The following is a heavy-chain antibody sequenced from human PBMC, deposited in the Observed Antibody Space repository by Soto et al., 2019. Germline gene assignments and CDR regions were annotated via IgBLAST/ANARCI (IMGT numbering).Heavy chain of an antibody. CDR1: GYTFTIYA. Sequence: ASVKVSCKASGYTFTIYAMHWVRQAPRQRLEWMGWINAGNGNTKYSQKFQGRVTITRDTSASTAYMELSSLRSEDTAVYYCARSIVVVTALDYWGQGTLVTVS. CDR3: ARSIVVVTALDY. V-gene: IGHV1-3*01. J-gene: IGHJ4*02. CDR2: INAGNGNT. D-gene: IGHD2-21*02.